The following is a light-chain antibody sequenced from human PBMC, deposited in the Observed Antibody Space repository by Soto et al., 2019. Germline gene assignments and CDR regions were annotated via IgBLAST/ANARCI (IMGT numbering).Light chain of an antibody. CDR3: QQYNSGSS. Sequence: DIQMTQSPSSLSASVGDRVTITCRASQSISQYLAWYQQKPGKAPKLLIYDASSLEGGIPSRSSGSGSGTKFALTIRGLQPGDFASYICQQYNSGSSFGQGNTLAIK. V-gene: IGKV1-5*01. CDR2: DAS. CDR1: QSISQY. J-gene: IGKJ2*01.